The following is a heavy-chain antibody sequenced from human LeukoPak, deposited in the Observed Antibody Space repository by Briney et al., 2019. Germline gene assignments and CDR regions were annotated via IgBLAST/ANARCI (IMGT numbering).Heavy chain of an antibody. CDR2: ISSSSSYI. Sequence: PGGSLRLSCAASGFTFSTYTMNWVRQAPGKGLEWVSSISSSSSYIYYADSVKGRFTISRDNAKNSLYLQMNSLRAEDTAVYYCARDGEITFDYWGQGTLVTVSS. CDR3: ARDGEITFDY. D-gene: IGHD1-20*01. V-gene: IGHV3-21*01. CDR1: GFTFSTYT. J-gene: IGHJ4*02.